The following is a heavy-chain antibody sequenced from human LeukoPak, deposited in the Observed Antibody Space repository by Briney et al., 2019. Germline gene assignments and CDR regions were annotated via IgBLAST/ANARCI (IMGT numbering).Heavy chain of an antibody. CDR2: IYTSGST. V-gene: IGHV4-61*02. J-gene: IGHJ4*02. CDR1: GGSISSGSYY. Sequence: TSETLSLTCTVSGGSISSGSYYWSWIRQPAGKGLEWIGRIYTSGSTNYNPSLKSRVTISVDTSKNQFSLKLSSVTAADTAVYYCARDRLRIQPQSDYWGQGTLVTVSS. D-gene: IGHD6-6*01. CDR3: ARDRLRIQPQSDY.